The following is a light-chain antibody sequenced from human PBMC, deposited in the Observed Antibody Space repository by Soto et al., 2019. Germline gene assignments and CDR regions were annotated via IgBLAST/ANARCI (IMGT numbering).Light chain of an antibody. CDR1: SSDVGGYNY. J-gene: IGLJ1*01. Sequence: QSALTQPASVSGSPEQSITISCIGTSSDVGGYNYVSWYQQHPGEAPKLMIYDVSNRPSGISHRFSGSKSGNTASLTISGLQAEDEADYYCSSYVSSSTPYVFGTGTKVTVL. CDR3: SSYVSSSTPYV. CDR2: DVS. V-gene: IGLV2-14*01.